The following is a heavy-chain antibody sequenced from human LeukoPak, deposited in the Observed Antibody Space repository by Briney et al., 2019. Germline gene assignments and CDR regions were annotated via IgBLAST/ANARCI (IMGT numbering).Heavy chain of an antibody. V-gene: IGHV4-38-2*02. J-gene: IGHJ4*02. Sequence: SETLSLLCSVSGYSISSGYYWGWIRQPPGKGLEWIGSISYTGTTYYNSSLKSRVTISADTSKNHFSLRLTSMTASDTAVFFCAGGPKTMIDYWGQGTLVTVSS. CDR2: ISYTGTT. CDR1: GYSISSGYY. D-gene: IGHD3-22*01. CDR3: AGGPKTMIDY.